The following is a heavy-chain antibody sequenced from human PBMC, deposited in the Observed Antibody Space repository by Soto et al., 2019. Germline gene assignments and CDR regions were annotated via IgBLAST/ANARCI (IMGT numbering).Heavy chain of an antibody. CDR1: GGSISSGDYY. D-gene: IGHD3-22*01. Sequence: SETLSLTCTVSGGSISSGDYYWSWIRQPPGKGLEWIGYIYYSGSTYYNPSLKSRVTISVDTSKNQFSLKLSSVTAADTAVYYCARDGYYFHWFDPWGQGILVTVSS. CDR2: IYYSGST. J-gene: IGHJ5*02. CDR3: ARDGYYFHWFDP. V-gene: IGHV4-30-4*01.